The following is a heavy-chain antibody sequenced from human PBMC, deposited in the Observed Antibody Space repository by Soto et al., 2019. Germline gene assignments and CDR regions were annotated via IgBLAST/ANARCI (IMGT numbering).Heavy chain of an antibody. CDR2: ISGSGGST. V-gene: IGHV3-23*01. CDR1: GFTFSSYA. CDR3: AKDRGSSSWYLDY. Sequence: LSLTCAASGFTFSSYAMSWVRQAPGKGLEWVSAISGSGGSTYYADSVKGRFTISRDNSKNTLYLQINSLRAEDTAVYYCAKDRGSSSWYLDYWGQGTLVTVSS. D-gene: IGHD6-13*01. J-gene: IGHJ4*02.